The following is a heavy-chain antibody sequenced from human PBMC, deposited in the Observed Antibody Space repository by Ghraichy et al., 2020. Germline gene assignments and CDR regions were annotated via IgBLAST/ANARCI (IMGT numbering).Heavy chain of an antibody. D-gene: IGHD2-15*01. CDR2: IKSDGSST. V-gene: IGHV3-74*01. J-gene: IGHJ4*02. CDR3: AREYCSGGRCFFGTGGSHFDY. CDR1: GFTLSNYW. Sequence: GGSLRLSCAASGFTLSNYWMHWVRQAPGKGLVWVSRIKSDGSSTIYADSVKGRFTIFRDNAKNTLYLQMNSLRAEDTAVYYCAREYCSGGRCFFGTGGSHFDYWGQGTLVTVSS.